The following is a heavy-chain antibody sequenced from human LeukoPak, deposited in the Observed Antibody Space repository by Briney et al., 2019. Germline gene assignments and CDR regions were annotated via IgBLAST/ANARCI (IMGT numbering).Heavy chain of an antibody. D-gene: IGHD4-11*01. V-gene: IGHV3-33*01. CDR1: GFTFSSYG. J-gene: IGHJ6*02. CDR2: IWYDGSNK. CDR3: ARDSSTTILYYYYYGMDV. Sequence: GGSLRLSCAASGFTFSSYGMHWVRQAPGKGLEWVAVIWYDGSNKYYVDSVKGRFTISRDSSKNTLYLQMNSLRAEDTAVYYCARDSSTTILYYYYYGMDVWGQGTTVTVSS.